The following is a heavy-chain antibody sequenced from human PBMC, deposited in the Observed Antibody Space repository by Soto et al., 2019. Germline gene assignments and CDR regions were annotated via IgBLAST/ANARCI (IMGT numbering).Heavy chain of an antibody. Sequence: EVLLVXSGGGFVQPGGSLRLSCAVSGFPFTDYSMNWVRQAPGKGLEWVSYISASTTTVYYADSVKGRFXXSXXXAKXXXXXXXXXXXXXXXXVXXXXSQGGPSSXLGSYYNLRFGGLGTLXXXXS. V-gene: IGHV3-48*01. D-gene: IGHD3-10*01. CDR1: GFPFTDYS. J-gene: IGHJ4*02. CDR3: XSQGGPSSXLGSYYNLRF. CDR2: ISASTTTV.